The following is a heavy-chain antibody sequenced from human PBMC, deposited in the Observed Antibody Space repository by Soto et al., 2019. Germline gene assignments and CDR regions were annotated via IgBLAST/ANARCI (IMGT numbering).Heavy chain of an antibody. D-gene: IGHD3-22*01. J-gene: IGHJ1*01. CDR1: GYTFTGYY. Sequence: ASVKVSCKASGYTFTGYYMHWVRQAPGQGLEWMGWINPNSGGTNYAQKFQGRVTMTRDTSISTAYMELSRLRSDDTAVYYCGRVYYDSSGYYGIQPWGKGTRVTVSS. CDR2: INPNSGGT. V-gene: IGHV1-2*02. CDR3: GRVYYDSSGYYGIQP.